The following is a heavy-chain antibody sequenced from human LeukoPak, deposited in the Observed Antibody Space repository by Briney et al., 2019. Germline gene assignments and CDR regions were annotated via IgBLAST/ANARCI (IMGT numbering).Heavy chain of an antibody. Sequence: ASVKVSCKASGYTFTSYAMHWVRQAPGQRLEWMGWINAGNGNTKYSQKFQGRVTITRDTSASTAYMELSSLRSEDTAVYYCARVLAARLSYWYFDLWGRGTLVTVSS. J-gene: IGHJ2*01. V-gene: IGHV1-3*01. CDR2: INAGNGNT. D-gene: IGHD6-6*01. CDR1: GYTFTSYA. CDR3: ARVLAARLSYWYFDL.